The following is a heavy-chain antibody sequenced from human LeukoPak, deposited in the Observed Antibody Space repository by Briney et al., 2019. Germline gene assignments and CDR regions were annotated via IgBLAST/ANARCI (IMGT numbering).Heavy chain of an antibody. Sequence: SETLSLTCAVYGGSFSGYYWSWIRQPPGKGLEWIGSIYYSGSTYYNPSLKSRVTISVDTSKNQFSLKLSSVTAADTAVYYCARGYESYYYYYMDVWGKGTTVTISS. CDR2: IYYSGST. CDR1: GGSFSGYY. V-gene: IGHV4-34*01. D-gene: IGHD5-12*01. CDR3: ARGYESYYYYYMDV. J-gene: IGHJ6*03.